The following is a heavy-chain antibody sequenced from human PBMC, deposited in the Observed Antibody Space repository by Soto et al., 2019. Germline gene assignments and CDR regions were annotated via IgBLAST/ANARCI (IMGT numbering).Heavy chain of an antibody. J-gene: IGHJ4*02. CDR3: VRVARSASWYEPDS. D-gene: IGHD6-13*01. V-gene: IGHV4-30-4*08. CDR2: IYYSGSS. Sequence: PSETLSLTCSVSGGSISGDYYWSWIRQSPERGLEWIGYIYYSGSSYSNPALQSRLSMSLDTSKNQFSLKLRSVTAADTAVYFCVRVARSASWYEPDSWGQGILVTVSS. CDR1: GGSISGDYY.